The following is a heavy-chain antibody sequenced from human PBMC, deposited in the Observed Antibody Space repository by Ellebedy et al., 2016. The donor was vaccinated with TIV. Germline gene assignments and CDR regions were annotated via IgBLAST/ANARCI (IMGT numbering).Heavy chain of an antibody. J-gene: IGHJ6*02. CDR1: GGSISSGGYS. CDR2: IYHSGST. D-gene: IGHD2-21*01. CDR3: ARRNCGGDCYGMDV. Sequence: SETLSLTCAVSGGSISSGGYSWSWIRQPPGKGLEWIGYIYHSGSTYYNPSLKSRVTISVDRSQNQFSLKLTSVTAADTAVYYCARRNCGGDCYGMDVWGQGTTATVSS. V-gene: IGHV4-30-2*01.